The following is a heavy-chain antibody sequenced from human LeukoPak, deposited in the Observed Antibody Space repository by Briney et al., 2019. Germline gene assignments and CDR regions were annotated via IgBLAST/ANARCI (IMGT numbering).Heavy chain of an antibody. CDR2: IDPGGGGT. D-gene: IGHD3-10*01. J-gene: IGHJ4*02. V-gene: IGHV1-46*01. CDR1: GYTFTSYY. Sequence: ASVKVSCKASGYTFTSYYIHWVRQAPGQGLEWMGIIDPGGGGTTYAQKFLARVTMTREMSTSTVYMELSSLTSEDTAVYYCASYGSGSHSWFDYWGQGTLVTVSS. CDR3: ASYGSGSHSWFDY.